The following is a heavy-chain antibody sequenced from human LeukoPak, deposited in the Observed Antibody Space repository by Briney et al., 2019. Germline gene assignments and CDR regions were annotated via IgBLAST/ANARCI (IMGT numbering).Heavy chain of an antibody. D-gene: IGHD2-21*02. CDR3: AGERNCGGDCYQGSWFDP. Sequence: PGGSLTLSCAASGLSFSGQWMNWVRQAPGQGREWGANIKYDGSEEDYADSVKGRFTVSRSNGKNSLFLQMNSLRAEDTAIYYCAGERNCGGDCYQGSWFDPWGQGTLVTVSS. J-gene: IGHJ5*02. CDR2: IKYDGSEE. CDR1: GLSFSGQW. V-gene: IGHV3-7*01.